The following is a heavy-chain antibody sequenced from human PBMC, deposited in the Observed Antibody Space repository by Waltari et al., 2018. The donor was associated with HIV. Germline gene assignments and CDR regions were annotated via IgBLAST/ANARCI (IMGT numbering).Heavy chain of an antibody. J-gene: IGHJ6*02. V-gene: IGHV3-30*04. CDR2: ITYDGGNQ. CDR3: VRRSVLGLDL. CDR1: GVMLRTPA. Sequence: VQSGGGVAQPGRSLRLSCTASGVMLRTPAMHWVRQSADKRLEWVAVITYDGGNQFVTDSLKGRFIISRDNARDTLYLEMKLLKVEDSGIYYCVRRSVLGLDLWGQGTTVIVS. D-gene: IGHD6-19*01.